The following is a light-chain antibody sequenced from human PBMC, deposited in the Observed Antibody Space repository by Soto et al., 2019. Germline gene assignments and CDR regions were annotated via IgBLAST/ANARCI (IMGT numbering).Light chain of an antibody. Sequence: EIVLTQSPATLSLSPGERATLSCRASQSVRNDLVWYHQKPGQAPRVLIYSASNRATGIPARFSGSGSGTDFTLTISSLEPEDFAVYYCQQRPHWPPTFGGGTKVEMK. J-gene: IGKJ4*01. V-gene: IGKV3-11*01. CDR2: SAS. CDR3: QQRPHWPPT. CDR1: QSVRND.